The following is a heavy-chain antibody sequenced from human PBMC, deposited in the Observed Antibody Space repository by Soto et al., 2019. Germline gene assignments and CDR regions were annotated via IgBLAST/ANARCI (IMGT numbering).Heavy chain of an antibody. V-gene: IGHV4-31*03. CDR2: RYYSEST. Sequence: PSETLSLTCTVSGGSITTGGYYWSWIRQLPGKGLEWIGHRYYSESTYYNPSLKSRVSIPLDTSKNQFPLKLSFVTAGDTAMYYCARTRCSGGSCYSWSLDYWGQGTPVTVSS. CDR3: ARTRCSGGSCYSWSLDY. CDR1: GGSITTGGYY. D-gene: IGHD2-15*01. J-gene: IGHJ4*02.